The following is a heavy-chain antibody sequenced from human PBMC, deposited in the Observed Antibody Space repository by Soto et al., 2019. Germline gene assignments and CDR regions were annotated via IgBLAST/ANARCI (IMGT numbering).Heavy chain of an antibody. CDR3: ESSESYHMATY. CDR2: INYNGVGT. J-gene: IGHJ4*02. CDR1: GFTFSNFA. V-gene: IGHV3-23*01. D-gene: IGHD3-10*01. Sequence: AWGSLRLSCTGSGFTFSNFAMGWVRQAPGKGLEWVSSINYNGVGTYYAEAVKGRFTSSRDQSKNSVFLLIISLRVEDAAMCYCESSESYHMATYWGQGTVVTVFS.